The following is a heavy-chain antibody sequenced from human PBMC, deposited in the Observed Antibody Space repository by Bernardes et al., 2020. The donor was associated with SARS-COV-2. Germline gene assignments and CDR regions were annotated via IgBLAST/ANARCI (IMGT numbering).Heavy chain of an antibody. CDR3: ARELDGRYCSGGSCYRPYDWFDP. CDR1: GGSVSSGRYY. D-gene: IGHD2-15*01. J-gene: IGHJ5*02. Sequence: SEPLSLTCTVSGGSVSSGRYYWSWLLQPPGKGLEWIGYIYYSGSTNYNPSLKSRVTISVDTSKNQFSLKLSSVTAADTAVYYCARELDGRYCSGGSCYRPYDWFDPWGQGTLVTVSS. CDR2: IYYSGST. V-gene: IGHV4-61*01.